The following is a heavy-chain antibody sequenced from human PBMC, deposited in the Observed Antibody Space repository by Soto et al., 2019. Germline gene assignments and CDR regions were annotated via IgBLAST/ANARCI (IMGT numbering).Heavy chain of an antibody. CDR1: GGSISSSSYY. CDR2: IYYSGST. CDR3: ARLSLYCTNGVCYTGQAGDFDY. V-gene: IGHV4-39*01. Sequence: PETLSLTCTVSGGSISSSSYYWGWIRQPPGKGLEWIGSIYYSGSTYYNPSLKSRVTISVDTSKNQFSLKLSSVTAADTAVYYCARLSLYCTNGVCYTGQAGDFDYWGQGTLVTVSS. J-gene: IGHJ4*02. D-gene: IGHD2-8*01.